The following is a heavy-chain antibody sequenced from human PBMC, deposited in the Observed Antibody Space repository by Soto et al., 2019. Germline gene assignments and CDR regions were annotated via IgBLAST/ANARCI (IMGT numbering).Heavy chain of an antibody. V-gene: IGHV1-2*02. CDR1: GYTFTGYY. CDR2: LNPKSGDT. CDR3: ARGDFDTTANFYAGWFDP. J-gene: IGHJ5*02. D-gene: IGHD2-21*02. Sequence: VQLVQSGTEVKKAGASVKVTCKASGYTFTGYYIPWLRQAPGQGLEWLGWLNPKSGDTKYAQKFQGRVTMTNDTSISTAYMELSRLGSDDTAVYYCARGDFDTTANFYAGWFDPWGQGTLVTVSS.